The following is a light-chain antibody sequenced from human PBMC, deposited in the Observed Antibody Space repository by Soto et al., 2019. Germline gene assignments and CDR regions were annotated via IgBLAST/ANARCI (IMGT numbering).Light chain of an antibody. V-gene: IGKV3D-20*02. CDR1: QSVTSNY. CDR2: AIS. J-gene: IGKJ1*01. Sequence: EIVLTQSPGTLSLSPGGSAALSCRASQSVTSNYLVWYRQKPGQAPRLLIYAISSRAAGIPDRFNGSGSGTDFTLTITRLEPEDSAVYYCQQHSNSPWTFGQGTRVEV. CDR3: QQHSNSPWT.